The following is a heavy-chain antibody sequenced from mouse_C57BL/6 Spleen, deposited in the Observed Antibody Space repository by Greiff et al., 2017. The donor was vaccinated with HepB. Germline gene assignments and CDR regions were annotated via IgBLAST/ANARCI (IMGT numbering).Heavy chain of an antibody. V-gene: IGHV5-6*01. CDR3: AREDDGYYGAY. CDR2: ISSGGSYT. CDR1: GFTFRSYG. J-gene: IGHJ3*01. Sequence: EVMLVESGGDLVKPGGSLKLSCAASGFTFRSYGMSWVRQTPDKRLEWVATISSGGSYTYYPDSVKGRFTISRDNAKNTLYLQMSSLKSEDTAMYYCAREDDGYYGAYWGQGTLVTVSA. D-gene: IGHD2-3*01.